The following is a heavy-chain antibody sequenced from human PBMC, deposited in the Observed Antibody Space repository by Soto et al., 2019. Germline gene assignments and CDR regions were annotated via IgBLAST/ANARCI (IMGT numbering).Heavy chain of an antibody. V-gene: IGHV1-18*01. J-gene: IGHJ4*02. CDR3: ARDFYPLAYYFDY. CDR1: GYRFTNHG. Sequence: ASVKVSCKASGYRFTNHGISWVRQAPGQGLEWMGWISGNDGKTKYARKFQGRVTMTTDTSTSTAYMEMNSLRHDDTAVYYCARDFYPLAYYFDYWGQGTLVTVSS. CDR2: ISGNDGKT.